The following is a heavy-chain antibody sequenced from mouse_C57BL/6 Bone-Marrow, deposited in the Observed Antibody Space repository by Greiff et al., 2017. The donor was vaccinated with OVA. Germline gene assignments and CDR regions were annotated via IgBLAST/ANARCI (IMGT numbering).Heavy chain of an antibody. D-gene: IGHD1-1*01. V-gene: IGHV5-9*01. CDR1: GFTFSSYT. J-gene: IGHJ2*01. CDR3: ATRLQRYFDY. Sequence: EVQRVESGGGLVKPGGSLKLSCAASGFTFSSYTMSWVRQTPEQRLEWVATISGGGGNTYYPDSVKGRFTISRDNAKNTLYLQMSSLRSEDTALYYCATRLQRYFDYWGQGTTLTVSS. CDR2: ISGGGGNT.